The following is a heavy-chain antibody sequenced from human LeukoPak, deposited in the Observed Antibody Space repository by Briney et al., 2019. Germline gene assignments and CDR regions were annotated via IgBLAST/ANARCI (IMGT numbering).Heavy chain of an antibody. CDR2: INPSGDST. V-gene: IGHV1-46*01. J-gene: IGHJ3*02. D-gene: IGHD2-2*01. CDR3: ARDRRLVPAAVNAFDI. CDR1: GYTFTSYY. Sequence: ASVKVSCKASGYTFTSYYMHWVRQASGQGLEWMGIINPSGDSTSYAQKFQGRVTMTRDMSTSTVYMELSSLRSEDTAVYYCARDRRLVPAAVNAFDIWGQGTMVTVSS.